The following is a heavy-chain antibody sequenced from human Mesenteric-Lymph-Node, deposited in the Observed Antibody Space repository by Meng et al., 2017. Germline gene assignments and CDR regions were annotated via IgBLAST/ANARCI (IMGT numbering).Heavy chain of an antibody. CDR3: ARHPYVEDYYFDY. Sequence: GGSLRLSCAASGFTFSSYDMHWVRQAPGKGLEWVAVISYDGSNKYYADSVKGRFTISRDNSKSTLYLQMNSLRAEDTAVYYCARHPYVEDYYFDYWGQGTLVTVSS. CDR2: ISYDGSNK. J-gene: IGHJ4*02. D-gene: IGHD3-16*01. CDR1: GFTFSSYD. V-gene: IGHV3-30*01.